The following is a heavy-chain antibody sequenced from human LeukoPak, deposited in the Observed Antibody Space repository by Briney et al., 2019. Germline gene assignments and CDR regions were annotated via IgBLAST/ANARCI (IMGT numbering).Heavy chain of an antibody. Sequence: GGSLRLSCAASGFTFSDYYMSWIRQAPGKGLEWVSYISSSGSTIYYADSVKGRFTISRDNAKNSLYLQMNSLRAEDTAVYYCAKDRAVGATTRLFDYWGQGTLVTVSS. J-gene: IGHJ4*02. CDR2: ISSSGSTI. CDR1: GFTFSDYY. D-gene: IGHD1-26*01. CDR3: AKDRAVGATTRLFDY. V-gene: IGHV3-11*01.